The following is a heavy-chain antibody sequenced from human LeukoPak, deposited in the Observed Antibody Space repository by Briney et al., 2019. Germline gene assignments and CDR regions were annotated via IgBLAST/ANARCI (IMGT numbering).Heavy chain of an antibody. CDR3: ARGGAYYYDSSGYSLAI. D-gene: IGHD3-22*01. CDR1: GFTFSSYW. V-gene: IGHV3-74*01. CDR2: INSDGSST. J-gene: IGHJ3*02. Sequence: GGSLRLSCAASGFTFSSYWMHWVRQAPGKGLVWVSRINSDGSSTSYADSVKGRFTISRDNAKNSLYLQMNSLRAEDTAVYYCARGGAYYYDSSGYSLAIWGQGTMVTVSS.